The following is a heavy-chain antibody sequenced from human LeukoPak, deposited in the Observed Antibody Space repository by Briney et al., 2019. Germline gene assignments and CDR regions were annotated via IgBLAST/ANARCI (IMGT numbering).Heavy chain of an antibody. CDR3: ARPPPPTRSFGVVIAPFDP. CDR2: ISYDGSNK. D-gene: IGHD3-3*01. V-gene: IGHV3-30*03. CDR1: GFTFSSYG. J-gene: IGHJ5*02. Sequence: GGSLRLSCAASGFTFSSYGMHWVRQAPGKGLEWVAVISYDGSNKYYADSVKGRFTISRDNSKNTLYLQMNSLRAEDTAVYYCARPPPPTRSFGVVIAPFDPWGQGTLVTVSS.